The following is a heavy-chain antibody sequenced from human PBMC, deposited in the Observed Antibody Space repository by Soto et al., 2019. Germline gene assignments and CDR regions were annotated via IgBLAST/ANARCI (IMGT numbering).Heavy chain of an antibody. CDR1: GGTFSIDS. J-gene: IGHJ3*02. CDR2: IIPIFGTP. CDR3: ATYIKGWASGWGAFDI. Sequence: QVQLVQSGAEVKKPGSSVKVSCKASGGTFSIDSISWVRQAPGQGLEWMGGIIPIFGTPNYAQKFQGRVTITADKSTSTDYMELSSLRSEDTAIYYCATYIKGWASGWGAFDIWGQGTVVTVSS. D-gene: IGHD6-25*01. V-gene: IGHV1-69*06.